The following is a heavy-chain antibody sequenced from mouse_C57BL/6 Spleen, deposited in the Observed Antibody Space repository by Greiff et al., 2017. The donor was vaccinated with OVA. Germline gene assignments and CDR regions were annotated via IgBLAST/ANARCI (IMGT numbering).Heavy chain of an antibody. CDR3: ARSKDGYYGAMDY. J-gene: IGHJ4*01. V-gene: IGHV1-7*01. CDR1: GYTFTSYW. CDR2: INPSSGYT. Sequence: VQLQQSGAELAKPGASVNLSCKASGYTFTSYWMHWVKQRPGQGLEWIGYINPSSGYTKYNQKFKDKATLTADKSSSTAYMQLSSLTYEDSAVYYCARSKDGYYGAMDYWGQGTSVTVSS. D-gene: IGHD2-3*01.